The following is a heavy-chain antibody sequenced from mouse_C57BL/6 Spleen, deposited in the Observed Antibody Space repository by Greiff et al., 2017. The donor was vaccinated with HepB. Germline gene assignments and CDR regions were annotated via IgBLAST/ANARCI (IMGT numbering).Heavy chain of an antibody. J-gene: IGHJ1*03. Sequence: DVQLQESGPELVKPGASVKMSCKASGYTFTDYNMHWVKQSHGKSLEWIGYINPNNGGTSYNQKFKGKATLTVNKSSSTAYMELRSLTSEDSAVYYCARPYYGSRYFDVWGTGTTVTVSS. CDR2: INPNNGGT. D-gene: IGHD1-1*01. CDR3: ARPYYGSRYFDV. CDR1: GYTFTDYN. V-gene: IGHV1-22*01.